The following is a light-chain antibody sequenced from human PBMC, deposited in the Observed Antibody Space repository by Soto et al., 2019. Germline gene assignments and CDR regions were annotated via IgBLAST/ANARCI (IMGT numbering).Light chain of an antibody. Sequence: HSVLTQPPSVSGAPGQRVTISCTGSSSNIGAGYDVHWYQQLPGTAPKLLIYGNSNRPSGVPDRFSGSKSGTSASLAITGLQAEDEADYYCQSYDSSRVVFGGGTKLTVL. J-gene: IGLJ2*01. CDR3: QSYDSSRVV. CDR1: SSNIGAGYD. V-gene: IGLV1-40*01. CDR2: GNS.